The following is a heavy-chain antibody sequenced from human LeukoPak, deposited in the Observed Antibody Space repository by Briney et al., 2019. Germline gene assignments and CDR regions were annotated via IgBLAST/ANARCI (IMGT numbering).Heavy chain of an antibody. Sequence: ASVKVSCKASGGTFSSYAISWVRQAPGKGLEWMGLVDPEDGETIYAEKFQGRVTITADTSTDTAYMELSSLRSEDTAVYYCATITGTPFDYWGQGTLVTVSS. J-gene: IGHJ4*02. CDR2: VDPEDGET. CDR1: GGTFSSYA. V-gene: IGHV1-69-2*01. CDR3: ATITGTPFDY. D-gene: IGHD1-7*01.